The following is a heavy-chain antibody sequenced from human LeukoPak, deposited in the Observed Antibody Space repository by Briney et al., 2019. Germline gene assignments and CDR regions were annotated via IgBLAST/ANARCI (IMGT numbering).Heavy chain of an antibody. V-gene: IGHV3-30-3*01. D-gene: IGHD6-19*01. Sequence: GGSLRLSCAASGFTFSSYAMHWVRQAPGKGLGWVAVISYDGSNKYYADSVKGRFTISRDNSKNTLYLQMNSLRAEDTAVYYCLPRGQWLVDDWGQGTLVTVSS. CDR3: LPRGQWLVDD. CDR1: GFTFSSYA. CDR2: ISYDGSNK. J-gene: IGHJ4*02.